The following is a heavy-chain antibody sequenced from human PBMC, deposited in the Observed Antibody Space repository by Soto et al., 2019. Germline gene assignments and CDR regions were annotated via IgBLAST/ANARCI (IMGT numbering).Heavy chain of an antibody. CDR2: ITSNGGNT. CDR1: GFTFSSYA. CDR3: ARRIPFGYGMDV. D-gene: IGHD2-21*01. V-gene: IGHV3-64*01. J-gene: IGHJ6*02. Sequence: EVQLVESGGGLVQPGGSLRLSCAASGFTFSSYAMHWVRQAPGEGLEYVSVITSNGGNTDYASSVKGRFTISRDNSKNTLYLQMGSLRAEDMAVYYCARRIPFGYGMDVWGQGTTVTVSS.